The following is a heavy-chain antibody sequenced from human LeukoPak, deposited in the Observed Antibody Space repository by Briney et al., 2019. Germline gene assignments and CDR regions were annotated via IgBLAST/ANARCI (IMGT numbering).Heavy chain of an antibody. V-gene: IGHV1-69*13. CDR2: IIPIFGTA. Sequence: SVKVSCKASGYTFTRYGITWVRQAPGQGLEWMGWIIPIFGTANYAQKFQGRVTITADESTSTAYMELSSLRSEDTAVYYCARGGYAFWSGYRRLDYYYYYMDVWGKGTTVTVSS. CDR3: ARGGYAFWSGYRRLDYYYYYMDV. D-gene: IGHD3-3*01. J-gene: IGHJ6*03. CDR1: GYTFTRYG.